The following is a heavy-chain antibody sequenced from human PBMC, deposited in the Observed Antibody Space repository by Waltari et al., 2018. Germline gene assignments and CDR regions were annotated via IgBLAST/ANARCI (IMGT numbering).Heavy chain of an antibody. Sequence: QVQLQESGPGLVKPSETLSLTCTVSGGSISSYYWSWIRQPPGKGLEWIGYIYYSGSTNYNPSLKSRVTISVDTSKNQFSLKLSSVTAADTAVYYCAAGGLYCGGDCYSEWGQGTLVTVSS. CDR3: AAGGLYCGGDCYSE. J-gene: IGHJ4*02. CDR2: IYYSGST. V-gene: IGHV4-59*01. D-gene: IGHD2-21*02. CDR1: GGSISSYY.